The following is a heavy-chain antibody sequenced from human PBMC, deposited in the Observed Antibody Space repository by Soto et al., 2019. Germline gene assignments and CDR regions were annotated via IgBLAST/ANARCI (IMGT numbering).Heavy chain of an antibody. Sequence: SVKVSCKASGGTFSSYSISWVRQAPGQGLEWMGGIIPIFGTANYAQKFQGRVTITADESTSTAYMELSSLRSEDTAVYYCARGRHDYSNFDYWGQGTLVTVSS. CDR3: ARGRHDYSNFDY. J-gene: IGHJ4*02. CDR2: IIPIFGTA. CDR1: GGTFSSYS. V-gene: IGHV1-69*13. D-gene: IGHD4-4*01.